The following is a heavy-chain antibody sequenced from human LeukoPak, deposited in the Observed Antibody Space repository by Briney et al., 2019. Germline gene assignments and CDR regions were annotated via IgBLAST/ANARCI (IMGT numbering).Heavy chain of an antibody. CDR3: ARATRRVWGTLDY. CDR2: INHSGST. J-gene: IGHJ4*02. Sequence: SETLSLTCAVYGGSFSGYYWSWIRQPPGKGLEWIGEINHSGSTNYNPSLKSRVTISVDTSKNQSSLKLSSVTAADTAVYYCARATRRVWGTLDYWGQGTLVTVSS. V-gene: IGHV4-34*01. CDR1: GGSFSGYY. D-gene: IGHD7-27*01.